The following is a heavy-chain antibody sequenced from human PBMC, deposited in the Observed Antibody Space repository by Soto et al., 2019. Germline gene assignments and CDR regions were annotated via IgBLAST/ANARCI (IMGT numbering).Heavy chain of an antibody. D-gene: IGHD3-22*01. CDR2: IWYDGTNK. CDR1: GFTFRSYG. V-gene: IGHV3-33*01. CDR3: AREASDGYWSLDY. J-gene: IGHJ4*02. Sequence: QVQLVESGGGVVQPGTSLRLACVASGFTFRSYGMHWVRQAPGKGLEWVAVIWYDGTNKYYADSVKGRFTISRDNFKNTLLLEIDSLRDEDTAVYYCAREASDGYWSLDYWGQGTLVTVSS.